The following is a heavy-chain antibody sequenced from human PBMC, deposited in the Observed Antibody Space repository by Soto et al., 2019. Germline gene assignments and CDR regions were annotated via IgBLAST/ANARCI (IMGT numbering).Heavy chain of an antibody. D-gene: IGHD1-26*01. CDR3: VREDGKVGTNSAFDY. CDR2: INGRGNYI. Sequence: GVSLTLSCSSSGVPFSTYAMNWVRQAPGKGLEWVSSINGRGNYIYYAESVKGRFTISRDNAKNSLYLQMDRLRAEDTALYYCVREDGKVGTNSAFDYWGLGALVTVSS. V-gene: IGHV3-21*01. J-gene: IGHJ4*02. CDR1: GVPFSTYA.